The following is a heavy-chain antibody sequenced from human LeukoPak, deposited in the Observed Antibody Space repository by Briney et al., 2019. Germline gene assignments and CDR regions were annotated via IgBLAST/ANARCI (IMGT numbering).Heavy chain of an antibody. D-gene: IGHD2-21*02. CDR3: ARNYCGGDCYESYYFDY. CDR2: INPSGGST. Sequence: ASVKVSCKASGYTFTSYYMHWVRQAPGQGLEWMGIINPSGGSTSYAQKFQGRVTITADESTSTAYMELSSLRSEDTAVYYCARNYCGGDCYESYYFDYWGQGTLVTVSS. V-gene: IGHV1-46*01. J-gene: IGHJ4*02. CDR1: GYTFTSYY.